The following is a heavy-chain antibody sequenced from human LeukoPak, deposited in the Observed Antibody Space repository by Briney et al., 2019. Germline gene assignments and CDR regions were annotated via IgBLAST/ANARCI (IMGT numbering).Heavy chain of an antibody. CDR1: GFTFSSYE. Sequence: PGGSLRLSCAASGFTFSSYEMNWVRQAPGKGLEWVSYISSSGSTIYYADSVKGRFTISRDNAKNSLYLQMNSLRAEDTAVYYCARGGLSELIFDYWGQGTLVTVSS. V-gene: IGHV3-48*03. CDR2: ISSSGSTI. J-gene: IGHJ4*02. CDR3: ARGGLSELIFDY. D-gene: IGHD3-16*02.